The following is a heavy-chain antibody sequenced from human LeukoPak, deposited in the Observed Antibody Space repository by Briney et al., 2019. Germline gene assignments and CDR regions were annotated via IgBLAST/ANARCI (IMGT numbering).Heavy chain of an antibody. J-gene: IGHJ6*03. V-gene: IGHV1-8*03. CDR1: GGTFSSNV. D-gene: IGHD3-22*01. CDR3: ASSTYYYDSSGYYYGGYYYYYMDV. CDR2: MNPNSGNT. Sequence: ASVKVSCKASGGTFSSNVINWVRQATGQGLEWMGWMNPNSGNTGYAQKFQGRVTITRNTSISTAYMELSSLRSEDTAVYYCASSTYYYDSSGYYYGGYYYYYMDVWGKGTTVTVSS.